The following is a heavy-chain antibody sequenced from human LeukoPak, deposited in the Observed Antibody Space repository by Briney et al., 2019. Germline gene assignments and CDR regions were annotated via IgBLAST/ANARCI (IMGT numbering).Heavy chain of an antibody. CDR1: GFTFSSYA. CDR3: AKIGPNPDIVVVPAAIGPMDY. V-gene: IGHV3-23*01. J-gene: IGHJ4*02. CDR2: ISGSGGST. D-gene: IGHD2-2*02. Sequence: GGSLRLSCAASGFTFSSYAMSWVRQAPGKGLEWVSAISGSGGSTYYADSVKGRFTISRDNSKNTLYLQMNSLRAEDTAVYYCAKIGPNPDIVVVPAAIGPMDYWGQGTLVTVSS.